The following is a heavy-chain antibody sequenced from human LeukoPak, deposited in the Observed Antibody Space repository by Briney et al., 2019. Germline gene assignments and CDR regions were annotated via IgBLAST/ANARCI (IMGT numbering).Heavy chain of an antibody. D-gene: IGHD2-2*01. V-gene: IGHV4-31*01. CDR2: IYYNGNT. CDR1: GGSISSGGYY. Sequence: SQTLSLTCTVSGGSISSGGYYWSWIRQHPGKGLEWIGSIYYNGNTYYNPSLKSQVTVSVDTSRTQFSLRLSSATAADTAVYYCARSDCSSTSCWQAWFDPWGQGTLVTVSS. CDR3: ARSDCSSTSCWQAWFDP. J-gene: IGHJ5*02.